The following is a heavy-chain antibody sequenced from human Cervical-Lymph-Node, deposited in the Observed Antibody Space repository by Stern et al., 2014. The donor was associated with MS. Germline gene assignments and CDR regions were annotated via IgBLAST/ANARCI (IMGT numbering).Heavy chain of an antibody. CDR3: ATAPLAYYYDTSAYYNNY. J-gene: IGHJ4*02. V-gene: IGHV1-24*01. CDR1: GYPLTELS. D-gene: IGHD3-22*01. Sequence: MQLVQSGAEVKKPGASVKVSCKVSGYPLTELSMHWVRQAPGRGLEWMGGFDPEDGEIIYAQKFQGRVSMTEDAYTETAYMDLSSLTSEDTAVYYCATAPLAYYYDTSAYYNNYWGQGTLVTVSS. CDR2: FDPEDGEI.